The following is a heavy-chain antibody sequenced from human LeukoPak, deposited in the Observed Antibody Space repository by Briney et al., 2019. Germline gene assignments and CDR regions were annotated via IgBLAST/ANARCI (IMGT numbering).Heavy chain of an antibody. J-gene: IGHJ3*02. CDR3: ASLPGIAVAGDFDI. V-gene: IGHV4-34*01. CDR2: INHSGST. D-gene: IGHD6-19*01. Sequence: SETLSLTCAVYGGSFSGYYWSWIRQPPGKGLEWIGEINHSGSTNYNPSLKSRVTISVDTSKNQFSLKLSSVTAADTAVYYCASLPGIAVAGDFDIWGQGTVVTVSS. CDR1: GGSFSGYY.